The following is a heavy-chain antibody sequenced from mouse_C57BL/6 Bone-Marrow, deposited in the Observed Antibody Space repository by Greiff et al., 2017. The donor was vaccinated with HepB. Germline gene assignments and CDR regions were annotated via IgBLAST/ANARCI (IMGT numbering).Heavy chain of an antibody. Sequence: DVMLVESGGGLVKPGGSLKLSCAASGFTFSSYAMSWVRQTPEKRLEWVATISDGGSYTYYPDNVKGRFTISRDNAKNKLYLQMSHLKSEDTAMYYCARDKIYDGYYDAMDYWGQGTSVTVSS. CDR3: ARDKIYDGYYDAMDY. CDR1: GFTFSSYA. D-gene: IGHD2-3*01. V-gene: IGHV5-4*01. J-gene: IGHJ4*01. CDR2: ISDGGSYT.